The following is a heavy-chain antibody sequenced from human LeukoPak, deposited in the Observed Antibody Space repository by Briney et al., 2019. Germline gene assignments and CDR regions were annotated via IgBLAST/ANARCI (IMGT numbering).Heavy chain of an antibody. CDR3: ARGGSARFPWFDP. Sequence: KASETLSLTCTVSGGSISSYYWSWIRQPPGKGLEWIGYIYYSGSTNYNPSLKIRVTISVDTSKNQFSLKLSSVTAADTAVYYCARGGSARFPWFDPWGQGTLVTVSS. J-gene: IGHJ5*02. V-gene: IGHV4-59*01. CDR2: IYYSGST. CDR1: GGSISSYY. D-gene: IGHD4/OR15-4a*01.